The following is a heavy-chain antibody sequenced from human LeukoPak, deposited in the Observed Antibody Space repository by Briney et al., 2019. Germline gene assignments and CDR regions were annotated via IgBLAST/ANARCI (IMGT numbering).Heavy chain of an antibody. V-gene: IGHV4-59*01. CDR1: GGSISSYY. J-gene: IGHJ6*03. Sequence: SETLSLTCSVSGGSISSYYWSWIRQPPGKGLEWIGYIYHSGSTNYNPSLKSRVTISVDTSKNQFSLKLSSVTAADTAVYYCARGYSSSWYRDYYYYYMDVWGKGTTVTVSS. CDR3: ARGYSSSWYRDYYYYYMDV. CDR2: IYHSGST. D-gene: IGHD6-13*01.